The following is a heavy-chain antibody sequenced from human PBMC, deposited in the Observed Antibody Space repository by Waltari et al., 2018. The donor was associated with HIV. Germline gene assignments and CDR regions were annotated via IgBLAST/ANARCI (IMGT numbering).Heavy chain of an antibody. V-gene: IGHV1-8*01. J-gene: IGHJ4*02. Sequence: QVQLVQSGAEVKQPGASVKVSCKASGYSVTSYDINWVRQATGQGLEWMGWMTPSSGNTGSAQKFQGRVTMSRNTSVSTVYMELSTLTSDDTAIYFCARGGSTHTHFAYWGQGTLVTVSS. CDR3: ARGGSTHTHFAY. D-gene: IGHD1-26*01. CDR2: MTPSSGNT. CDR1: GYSVTSYD.